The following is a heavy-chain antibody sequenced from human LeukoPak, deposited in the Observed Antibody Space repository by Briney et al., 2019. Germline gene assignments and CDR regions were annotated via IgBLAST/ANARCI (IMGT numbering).Heavy chain of an antibody. J-gene: IGHJ4*02. V-gene: IGHV3-48*03. CDR3: AREGWELQRGRYFDY. D-gene: IGHD1-26*01. Sequence: GGSLRLSCAASIFAFSIYEMNWVRQTPGKGVEWVSYISSSGNTTYYADSVKGRFTVSRNNAVNTLFLQLNSLRAEDTALYYYAREGWELQRGRYFDYWGQGILVTISS. CDR2: ISSSGNTT. CDR1: IFAFSIYE.